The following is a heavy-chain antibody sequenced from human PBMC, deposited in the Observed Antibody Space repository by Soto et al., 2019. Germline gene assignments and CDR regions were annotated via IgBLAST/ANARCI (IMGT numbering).Heavy chain of an antibody. D-gene: IGHD6-19*01. CDR2: ISAYNGNT. J-gene: IGHJ6*02. V-gene: IGHV1-18*01. CDR3: ARDGAVAGRDGMDI. CDR1: GYTLTSYG. Sequence: ASVKVSCKASGYTLTSYGISWVRQAPGQGLEWMGWISAYNGNTNYAQKLQGRVTMTTDTSTSTAYMELRSLRSDDTAVYYCARDGAVAGRDGMDIWGQGTTVTVSS.